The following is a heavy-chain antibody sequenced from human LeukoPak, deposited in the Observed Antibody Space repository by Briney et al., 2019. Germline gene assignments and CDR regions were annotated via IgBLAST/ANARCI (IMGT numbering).Heavy chain of an antibody. J-gene: IGHJ3*02. CDR3: AREGPGDYYDSSGYYWPFAFDI. D-gene: IGHD3-22*01. CDR1: GFTFSSYG. CDR2: IRYDGSNK. V-gene: IGHV3-30*02. Sequence: GGSLRLSCAASGFTFSSYGMHWVRQAPGKGLEWVAFIRYDGSNKYYADSVKGRFTISRDNAKNSLYLQMNSLRAEDTAVYYCAREGPGDYYDSSGYYWPFAFDIWGQGTMVTVSS.